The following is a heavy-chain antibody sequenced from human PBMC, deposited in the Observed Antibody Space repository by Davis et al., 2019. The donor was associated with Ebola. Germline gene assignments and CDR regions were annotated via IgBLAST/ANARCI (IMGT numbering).Heavy chain of an antibody. Sequence: PGGSLRLSCTVSGDSISSGVYSWEWIRQPPGKGLEWIGEINHSGSTNYNPSLKSRVTISVDTSKNQFSLKLSSVTAADTAVYYCARGPTVTTRGAFDYWGQGTLVTVSS. CDR1: GDSISSGVYS. CDR3: ARGPTVTTRGAFDY. J-gene: IGHJ4*02. V-gene: IGHV4-39*07. CDR2: INHSGST. D-gene: IGHD4-11*01.